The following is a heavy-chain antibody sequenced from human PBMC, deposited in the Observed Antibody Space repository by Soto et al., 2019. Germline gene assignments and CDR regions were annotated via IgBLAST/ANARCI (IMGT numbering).Heavy chain of an antibody. CDR3: AKDGGGYNYGYVMLDKYYYGMDV. CDR2: ISYDGTNK. CDR1: GFTFSTYA. D-gene: IGHD5-18*01. J-gene: IGHJ6*02. V-gene: IGHV3-30-3*01. Sequence: QVQLVESGGGVVQPGRSLRLSCAASGFTFSTYAMHWVRQAPGKGLEWVAVISYDGTNKYYADSVRGRFTISRDNSKNPLFLQMNRLRAEDTAVYYCAKDGGGYNYGYVMLDKYYYGMDVWGQGTTVTVSS.